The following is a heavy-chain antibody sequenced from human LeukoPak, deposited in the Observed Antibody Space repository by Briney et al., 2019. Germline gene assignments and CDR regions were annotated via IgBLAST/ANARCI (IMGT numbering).Heavy chain of an antibody. CDR1: GGSISSYY. V-gene: IGHV4-59*12. CDR2: IYYSGST. Sequence: SETLSLTCTVSGGSISSYYWSWIRQPPGKGLEWIGSIYYSGSTYYNPSLKSRVTISVDTSKNQSSLKLSSVTAADTAVYYCARDAGYSSGWNPGLDYWGQGTLVTVSS. D-gene: IGHD6-19*01. J-gene: IGHJ4*02. CDR3: ARDAGYSSGWNPGLDY.